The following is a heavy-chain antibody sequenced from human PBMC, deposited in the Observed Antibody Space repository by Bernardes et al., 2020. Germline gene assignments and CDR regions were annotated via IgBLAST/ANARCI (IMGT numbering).Heavy chain of an antibody. J-gene: IGHJ4*02. CDR1: GDSISSYY. V-gene: IGHV4-59*01. CDR3: ARDIYGGKVDH. Sequence: SETLSLTCTASGDSISSYYWTWIRQPPGKGLEWIGYIYNSGNTNYNPSLKSRVTMSVDTSKNQFSLKLTYVTAADAAVYYCARDIYGGKVDHWGQGTLVNVAS. D-gene: IGHD4-17*01. CDR2: IYNSGNT.